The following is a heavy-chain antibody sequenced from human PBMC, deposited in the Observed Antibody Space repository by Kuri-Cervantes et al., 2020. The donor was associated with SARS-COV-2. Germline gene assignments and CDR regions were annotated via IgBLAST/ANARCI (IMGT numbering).Heavy chain of an antibody. CDR2: IYHSGST. CDR1: GGSISSYY. V-gene: IGHV4-59*08. J-gene: IGHJ5*02. CDR3: ARAYDSVNWFDP. D-gene: IGHD1-1*01. Sequence: GSLRLSCTVSGGSISSYYWSWIRQPPGKGLEWIGSIYHSGSTYYNPSLKSRVTISVDTSKNQFSLKLSSVTAADTAVYYCARAYDSVNWFDPWGQGTLVTVSS.